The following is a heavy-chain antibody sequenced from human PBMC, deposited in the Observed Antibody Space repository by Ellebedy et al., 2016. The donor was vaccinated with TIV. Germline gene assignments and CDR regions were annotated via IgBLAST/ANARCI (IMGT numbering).Heavy chain of an antibody. Sequence: GESLKISXAASGFTFSSYNMNWVRQAPGKGLEWVSYISSVLTIYYADSVKGRFTISRDNAKNSLYLQLNSLRDEDTAVYYCARDSPGWSAFDIWGQGTMVTASS. V-gene: IGHV3-48*02. CDR1: GFTFSSYN. CDR2: ISSVLTI. CDR3: ARDSPGWSAFDI. J-gene: IGHJ3*02. D-gene: IGHD3-9*01.